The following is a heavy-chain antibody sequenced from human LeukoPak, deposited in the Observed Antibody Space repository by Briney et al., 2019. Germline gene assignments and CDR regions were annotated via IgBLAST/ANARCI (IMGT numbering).Heavy chain of an antibody. D-gene: IGHD2-15*01. J-gene: IGHJ5*02. CDR3: ARAKVGVPSRYCSGGSCSNWFDP. V-gene: IGHV1-18*01. Sequence: GASVKVSCKASGYDFTSVGITWVRQAPGQGLEWMGWISPYNGDTRHVQKFQDRVIMTTDTSTSTAYMELRSLRSDDTAVYYCARAKVGVPSRYCSGGSCSNWFDPWGQGTLVTVSS. CDR1: GYDFTSVG. CDR2: ISPYNGDT.